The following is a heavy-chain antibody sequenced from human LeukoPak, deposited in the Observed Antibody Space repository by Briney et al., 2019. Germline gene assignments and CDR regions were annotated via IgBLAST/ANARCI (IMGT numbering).Heavy chain of an antibody. CDR1: GFTFSSYS. V-gene: IGHV3-21*01. Sequence: GGSLRLSCVASGFTFSSYSMNWVRQAPGKGLEWVSSISSSSSYIYYSDSVKGRFTISRDNAKNSLYLQMNSLRAEDTAVYYCATDLVMGNDIVGATTFDYWGQGTLVTVSS. CDR2: ISSSSSYI. CDR3: ATDLVMGNDIVGATTFDY. D-gene: IGHD1-26*01. J-gene: IGHJ4*02.